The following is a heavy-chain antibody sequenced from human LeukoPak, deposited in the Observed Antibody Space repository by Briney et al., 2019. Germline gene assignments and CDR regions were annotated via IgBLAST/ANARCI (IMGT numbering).Heavy chain of an antibody. Sequence: PGGSLRLSCAASGFTFSSYGMHWVRQAPGKGLEWVAVISYDGSNKYYADSVKGRFTISRDNSKNTLYLQMNSLRAEDTAVYYCAKGMSSSWYENYYYYGMDVWGQGTTVTVSS. CDR1: GFTFSSYG. J-gene: IGHJ6*02. CDR3: AKGMSSSWYENYYYYGMDV. CDR2: ISYDGSNK. D-gene: IGHD6-13*01. V-gene: IGHV3-30*18.